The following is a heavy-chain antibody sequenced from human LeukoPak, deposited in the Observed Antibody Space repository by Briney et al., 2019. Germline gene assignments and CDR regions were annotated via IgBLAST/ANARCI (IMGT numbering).Heavy chain of an antibody. CDR2: IKEDGSEK. V-gene: IGHV3-7*03. J-gene: IGHJ5*02. CDR3: ARASKPWLQLT. Sequence: GGSLRLSCAASGFTFSNYWMIWVRQAPGNGLEWVGNIKEDGSEKRYADSVRGRFTISRDNAQTSICLQMNSLRAEDTAVYYCARASKPWLQLTWGQGTLVTVSS. D-gene: IGHD5-24*01. CDR1: GFTFSNYW.